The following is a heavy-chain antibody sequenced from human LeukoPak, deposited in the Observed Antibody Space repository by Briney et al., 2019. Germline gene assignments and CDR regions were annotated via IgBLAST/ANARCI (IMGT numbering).Heavy chain of an antibody. D-gene: IGHD5/OR15-5a*01. Sequence: ASVKVSCKASGYTFTSYGISWVRQAPGQGLEWMGWISAYNGNTNYAQKLQGRVTMTTDTSTSTAYMELRSLRSDDTAVYYCARVFFLGLYDSRYYFDYWGQGTLVTVSS. CDR3: ARVFFLGLYDSRYYFDY. CDR2: ISAYNGNT. J-gene: IGHJ4*02. CDR1: GYTFTSYG. V-gene: IGHV1-18*01.